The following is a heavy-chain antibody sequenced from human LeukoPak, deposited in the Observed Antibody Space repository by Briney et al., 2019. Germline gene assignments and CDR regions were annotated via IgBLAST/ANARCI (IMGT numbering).Heavy chain of an antibody. Sequence: PGGSLRLSCAASGFTFSSYWMSWVRQAPGKGLEWVANIKQDGSEKYYVDSVKGRFTISRDNAKNSLYLQMNSLRAEDTAVYYCARGPRSDWRIITFGGVYFDYWGQGTLVTVSS. V-gene: IGHV3-7*03. CDR1: GFTFSSYW. CDR2: IKQDGSEK. J-gene: IGHJ4*02. CDR3: ARGPRSDWRIITFGGVYFDY. D-gene: IGHD3-16*01.